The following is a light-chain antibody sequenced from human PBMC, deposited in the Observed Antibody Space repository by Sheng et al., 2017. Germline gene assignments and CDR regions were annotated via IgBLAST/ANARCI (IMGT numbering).Light chain of an antibody. Sequence: QSALTQPPSASGSPGQSVTISCTGTSSDVGGYNYVSWYQQHPGKAPKLMIYEVSKRPSGVPDRFSGSKSGNTAALTVSGLQAEDEADYYCSSYTKSYIDYDGVVFGGGTKLTVL. CDR1: SSDVGGYNY. J-gene: IGLJ2*01. V-gene: IGLV2-8*01. CDR2: EVS. CDR3: SSYTKSYIDYDGVV.